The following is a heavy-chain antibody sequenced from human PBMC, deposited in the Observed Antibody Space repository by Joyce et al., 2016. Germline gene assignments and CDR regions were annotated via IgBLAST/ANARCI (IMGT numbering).Heavy chain of an antibody. Sequence: EVHLVESGGGLVKPGGSLRLSCAASGFSFTTFTMNWVRQAPGKGLEWVWSISSSSTLIYYADSVKGRFTISRDNAKNSLYLQMNSLRAEDTALYYCARDDSSVNNWFDPWGHGTLVTVSS. V-gene: IGHV3-21*01. CDR1: GFSFTTFT. J-gene: IGHJ5*02. CDR2: ISSSSTLI. CDR3: ARDDSSVNNWFDP. D-gene: IGHD3-22*01.